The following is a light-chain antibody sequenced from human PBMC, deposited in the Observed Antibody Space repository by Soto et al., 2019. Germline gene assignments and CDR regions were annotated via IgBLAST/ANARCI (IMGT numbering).Light chain of an antibody. CDR2: GAS. V-gene: IGKV3-11*01. Sequence: DIVLTQSPATLSLSPGERATLSCRASQTIDTYLAWYQQKPGQAPRLLIYGASSRAGGIPDRFSGSGSGTDFTLTISSLQPEDFAVYFCQQYNIWPQTFGQGAKVDI. J-gene: IGKJ1*01. CDR1: QTIDTY. CDR3: QQYNIWPQT.